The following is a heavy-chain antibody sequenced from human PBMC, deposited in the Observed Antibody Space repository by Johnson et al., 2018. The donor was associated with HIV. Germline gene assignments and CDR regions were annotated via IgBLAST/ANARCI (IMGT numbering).Heavy chain of an antibody. CDR1: GFSFSDHY. J-gene: IGHJ3*02. Sequence: GQLVESGGGLVQPGGSLRLSCAASGFSFSDHYMDWVRQAPGKGLDWVGRTRNKANSYTTEYAASVKGRFIISRDDSKNNWYLQMNSVKTGDTAVYYCTRDGRTVAAFTVGAFEIWGQGTMVTVSS. CDR3: TRDGRTVAAFTVGAFEI. D-gene: IGHD6-19*01. CDR2: TRNKANSYTT. V-gene: IGHV3-72*01.